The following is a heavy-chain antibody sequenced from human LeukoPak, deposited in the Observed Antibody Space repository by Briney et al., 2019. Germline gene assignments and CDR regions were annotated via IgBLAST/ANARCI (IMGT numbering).Heavy chain of an antibody. Sequence: GGALRLSCAASGFAFSTYSMDWLRQAPGKGLEWVSYIRSDSTIIHYADSVKGRFTMSRDNGNNSLYLQMNSLRPEDTAVYYCARNGALGDCSGGSCPLDSWGQGTLVSVSS. D-gene: IGHD2-15*01. J-gene: IGHJ4*02. CDR3: ARNGALGDCSGGSCPLDS. V-gene: IGHV3-48*01. CDR1: GFAFSTYS. CDR2: IRSDSTII.